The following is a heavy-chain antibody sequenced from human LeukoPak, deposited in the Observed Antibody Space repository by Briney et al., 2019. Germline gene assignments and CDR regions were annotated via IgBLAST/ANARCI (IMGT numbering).Heavy chain of an antibody. CDR3: ARDLTVTFVTTWSY. V-gene: IGHV3-30-3*01. J-gene: IGHJ4*02. CDR1: GFTFSSYA. D-gene: IGHD4-23*01. CDR2: ISYDGGNK. Sequence: GGSLRLSCAASGFTFSSYAMHWVRQAPGKGLEWVAVISYDGGNKYYTDSVKGRFTISRDNSKNTLYLQMNSLRGEDTAVYYCARDLTVTFVTTWSYWGQGARVTVSS.